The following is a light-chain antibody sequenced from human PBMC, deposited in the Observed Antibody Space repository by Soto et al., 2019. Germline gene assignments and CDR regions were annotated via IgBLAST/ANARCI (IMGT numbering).Light chain of an antibody. CDR1: QSISRW. CDR2: QAS. Sequence: QSPSTVSASVGDRVRITCRASQSISRWLAWYQQKPAKAPKLLIYQASTLEAGVQSRFSGTGSGTEFTLTISSLQPHDFATYYCQQYNAAFGQGTHWRL. V-gene: IGKV1-5*03. J-gene: IGKJ5*01. CDR3: QQYNAA.